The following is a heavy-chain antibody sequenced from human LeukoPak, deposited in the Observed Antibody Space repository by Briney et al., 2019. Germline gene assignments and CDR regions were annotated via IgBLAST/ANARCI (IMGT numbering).Heavy chain of an antibody. V-gene: IGHV1-2*06. Sequence: ASVKVSCKASGYTFTGYYMHWVRQAPGQGLEWMGRINPNSGGTNYAQKFQGRVTMTRDTSISTAYMELSRLGSDDTAVYYCAREPTSSSWYGYYYMDVWGKGTTVTVSS. CDR1: GYTFTGYY. CDR3: AREPTSSSWYGYYYMDV. CDR2: INPNSGGT. D-gene: IGHD6-13*01. J-gene: IGHJ6*03.